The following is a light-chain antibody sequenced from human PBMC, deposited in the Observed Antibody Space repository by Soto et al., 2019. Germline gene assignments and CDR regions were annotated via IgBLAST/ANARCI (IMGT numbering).Light chain of an antibody. V-gene: IGKV3-15*01. Sequence: EIVLTQSPGTLSLSPGERATLSCRSSQSVSSSYLAWYQHKRGQSPRLLIYGASTRATGISDRFSGSGSGTEFTLTISSLQSDDFAVYYCQQYNNWPRQLTFGGGTKVDIK. CDR1: QSVSSSY. CDR3: QQYNNWPRQLT. J-gene: IGKJ4*01. CDR2: GAS.